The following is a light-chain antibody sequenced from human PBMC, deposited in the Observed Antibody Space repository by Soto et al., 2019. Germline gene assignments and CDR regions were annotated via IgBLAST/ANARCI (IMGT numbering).Light chain of an antibody. CDR2: AAC. CDR1: QSVSNNY. V-gene: IGKV3-20*01. CDR3: QQYSTSGT. J-gene: IGKJ1*01. Sequence: EIVLTQSPCTLSLSPGERATLSCRASQSVSNNYLAWYQQKPGHAPRLLIYAACNRATGIPKRFSGRGCGEYFILTISILEAEDAAVYYQQQYSTSGTFGQGTKVDIK.